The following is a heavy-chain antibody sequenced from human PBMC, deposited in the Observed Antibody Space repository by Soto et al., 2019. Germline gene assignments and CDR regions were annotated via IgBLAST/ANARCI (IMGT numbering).Heavy chain of an antibody. CDR1: GGSISSGDYY. CDR3: ARDHSRDYYGSGSIHYYGMDV. D-gene: IGHD3-10*01. Sequence: SETLSLTCTVSGGSISSGDYYWSWIRQPPGKGLEWIGYIYYSGSTYYNPSLKSRVTISVDTSKNQFSLKLSSVTAADTAVYYCARDHSRDYYGSGSIHYYGMDVWGQGTTVTVSS. CDR2: IYYSGST. V-gene: IGHV4-30-4*01. J-gene: IGHJ6*02.